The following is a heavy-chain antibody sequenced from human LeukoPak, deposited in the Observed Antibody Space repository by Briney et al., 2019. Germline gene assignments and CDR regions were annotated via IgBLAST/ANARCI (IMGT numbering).Heavy chain of an antibody. V-gene: IGHV4-39*02. J-gene: IGHJ3*02. D-gene: IGHD2-8*01. CDR2: VYYSETYSGTS. CDR1: GGSISSGHYY. Sequence: PSETLSLTCTVSGGSISSGHYYWGWIRQPPGKGLEWIANVYYSETYSGTSYYSPSLKSRVTISVDTSNNHFSLSLSSVTAADTAVYYCARGGLMVYAVRVQNDVFDIWDQGTMVTASS. CDR3: ARGGLMVYAVRVQNDVFDI.